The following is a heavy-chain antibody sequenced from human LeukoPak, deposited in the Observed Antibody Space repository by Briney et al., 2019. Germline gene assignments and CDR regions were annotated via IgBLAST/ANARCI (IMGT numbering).Heavy chain of an antibody. CDR3: ARSSSWNYFDY. V-gene: IGHV3-23*01. Sequence: GGSLRLSCAASGFTFSSYAMSWVRQAPGKGLEWVSAISGSGGSTYYADSAKGRFTISRDNSKNTLYLQMNSLRAEDTAVYYCARSSSWNYFDYWGQGTLVTVSS. J-gene: IGHJ4*02. CDR1: GFTFSSYA. CDR2: ISGSGGST. D-gene: IGHD6-13*01.